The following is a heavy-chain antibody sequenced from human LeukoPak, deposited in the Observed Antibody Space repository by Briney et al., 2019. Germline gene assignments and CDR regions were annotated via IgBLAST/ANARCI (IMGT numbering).Heavy chain of an antibody. CDR3: ARSEVTFYGSKNSLWPDAFDF. CDR2: IFNSGST. CDR1: GGSISSYY. V-gene: IGHV4-4*09. D-gene: IGHD3-10*01. Sequence: SETLSLTCTVSGGSISSYYWSWIRQPPGKGLEWIGYIFNSGSTNYNPSLKSRVTLSVDTSQMQFSLRLSSVTAADTAVYYCARSEVTFYGSKNSLWPDAFDFWGQGTVVTVSS. J-gene: IGHJ3*01.